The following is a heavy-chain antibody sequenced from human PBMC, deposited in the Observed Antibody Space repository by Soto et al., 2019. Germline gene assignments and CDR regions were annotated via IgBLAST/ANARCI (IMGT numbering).Heavy chain of an antibody. CDR2: IYYDGNT. CDR1: GGSITSSSHY. J-gene: IGHJ4*02. Sequence: QLQLQESGPGLVKPSETLSLTCTVSGGSITSSSHYWGWIRQPPGKGLESVANIYYDGNTYYNPSLESRVTISLDTSKNQFSLRLDSVTAADTAVYYCVRSSITPRLFMYPFDYWGQGILVTVSS. CDR3: VRSSITPRLFMYPFDY. D-gene: IGHD6-6*01. V-gene: IGHV4-39*01.